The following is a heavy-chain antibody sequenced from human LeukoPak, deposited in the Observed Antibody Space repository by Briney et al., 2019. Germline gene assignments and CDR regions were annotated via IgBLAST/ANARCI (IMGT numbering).Heavy chain of an antibody. Sequence: GSLRLSCAASGFNFRNYAMHWVRQAPGKGLDWVAVVSSDGSNKYYADSVKGRFTISRDNSKNTLYLQMNSLRAEDTAVYYCAKVDYWLDYWGQGTLVTVSS. CDR2: VSSDGSNK. CDR1: GFNFRNYA. J-gene: IGHJ4*02. CDR3: AKVDYWLDY. V-gene: IGHV3-30-3*01. D-gene: IGHD3-16*01.